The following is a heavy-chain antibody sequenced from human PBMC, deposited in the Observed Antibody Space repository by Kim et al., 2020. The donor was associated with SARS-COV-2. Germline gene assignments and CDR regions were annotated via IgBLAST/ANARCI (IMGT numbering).Heavy chain of an antibody. D-gene: IGHD3-10*01. Sequence: TSYNPSINSRVTISVDTSKNQFSLKLSSVTAADTAVYYCARQPGSFLDYWGKGTMVTVSS. CDR3: ARQPGSFLDY. J-gene: IGHJ4*02. CDR2: T. V-gene: IGHV4-39*01.